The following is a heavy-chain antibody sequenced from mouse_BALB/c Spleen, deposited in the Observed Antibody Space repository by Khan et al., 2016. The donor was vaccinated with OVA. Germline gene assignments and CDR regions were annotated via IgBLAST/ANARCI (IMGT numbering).Heavy chain of an antibody. Sequence: EVQLVESGGDLVKPGGSLKLSCAASGFTFSSYGMSWVRQTPDKRLEWVATISSGGHYTYFPDSVRGRFTISRDNAKNTLYLQMSSLKSEDTAMYYCARTITTAMGDCSAMDYWGQGTSVTVSS. CDR3: ARTITTAMGDCSAMDY. D-gene: IGHD1-2*01. CDR2: ISSGGHYT. J-gene: IGHJ4*01. V-gene: IGHV5-6*01. CDR1: GFTFSSYG.